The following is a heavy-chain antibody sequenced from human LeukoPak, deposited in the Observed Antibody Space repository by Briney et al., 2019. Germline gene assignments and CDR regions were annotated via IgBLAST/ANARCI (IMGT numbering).Heavy chain of an antibody. CDR3: ARADYYDSSGYYYADAFDI. Sequence: SSETLSLTCTVSGGSITSAGFYWTWIRQFPGKGLEWIGYIYKDGNTFYKPSLKSRVTISVDTSKNQFSLKLSSVTAADTAVYYCARADYYDSSGYYYADAFDIWGQGTMVTVSS. CDR1: GGSITSAGFY. CDR2: IYKDGNT. D-gene: IGHD3-22*01. J-gene: IGHJ3*02. V-gene: IGHV4-31*03.